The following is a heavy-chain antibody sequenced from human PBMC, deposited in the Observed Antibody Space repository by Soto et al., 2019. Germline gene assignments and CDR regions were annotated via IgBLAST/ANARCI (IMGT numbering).Heavy chain of an antibody. D-gene: IGHD3-22*01. CDR2: VYYTGTT. J-gene: IGHJ5*02. CDR3: ARLGGYYQSLDT. V-gene: IGHV4-59*08. Sequence: SETLSLTCTVSGGSISSYYWTWLRQPPGKGLEWIGYVYYTGTTTYSPSLKSRVTISVDTSMNQISLKLSSVTAADTAFYYCARLGGYYQSLDTWGQGTLVTVSS. CDR1: GGSISSYY.